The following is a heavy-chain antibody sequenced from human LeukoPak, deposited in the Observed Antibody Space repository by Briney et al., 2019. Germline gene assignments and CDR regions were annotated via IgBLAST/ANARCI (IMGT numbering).Heavy chain of an antibody. V-gene: IGHV3-23*01. Sequence: PGGSLRLSCAASGFTFRNFGMYWVRQAPGKGLECVSAISSGDGNTYYSDSVKGRFTISRDNSKNTLYLQMNSLRAEDTAVYYCARDLSWGSYTSWGQGTLVTVSS. CDR2: ISSGDGNT. CDR3: ARDLSWGSYTS. J-gene: IGHJ4*02. CDR1: GFTFRNFG. D-gene: IGHD3-16*01.